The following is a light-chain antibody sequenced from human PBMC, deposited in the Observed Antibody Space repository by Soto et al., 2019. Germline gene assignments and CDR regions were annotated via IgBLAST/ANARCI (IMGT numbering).Light chain of an antibody. CDR2: GAS. J-gene: IGKJ5*01. CDR1: QGVFRSY. CDR3: QQYGSSPIT. Sequence: EIVLTQSPGTLSLSPGERVILSCRASQGVFRSYLAWYQQKPGQALRLLIYGASNRATGMPDRFSGIGSGTDFTLTISRLEPEDFEVYFCQQYGSSPITFGQGTRLEIK. V-gene: IGKV3-20*01.